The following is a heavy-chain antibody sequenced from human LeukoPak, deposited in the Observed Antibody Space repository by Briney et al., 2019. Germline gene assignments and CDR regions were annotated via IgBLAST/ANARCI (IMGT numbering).Heavy chain of an antibody. CDR2: ISWNSGSI. Sequence: GRSLRLSCAASGSTFDDYAMHWVRQAPGRGLEWVSGISWNSGSIGYADSVKGRFTTSRDNAKNSLYLQMNSLRAEDTALYYCAKGRQYYYMDVWGKGTTVTVSS. J-gene: IGHJ6*03. CDR1: GSTFDDYA. V-gene: IGHV3-9*01. CDR3: AKGRQYYYMDV.